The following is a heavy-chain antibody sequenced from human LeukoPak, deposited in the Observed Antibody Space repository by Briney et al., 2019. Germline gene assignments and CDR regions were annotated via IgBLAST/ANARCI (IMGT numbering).Heavy chain of an antibody. CDR2: ISSSGSTI. Sequence: GGSLRLSCAASGFTFSSYEMNWVRQAPGKGLEWVSYISSSGSTIYYADSVKGRFTISRDNAKNSLYLQMNSLRAEDTAVYYCARAAKRFFYWYFDLWGRGTLVTVSS. J-gene: IGHJ2*01. D-gene: IGHD3-3*01. V-gene: IGHV3-48*03. CDR3: ARAAKRFFYWYFDL. CDR1: GFTFSSYE.